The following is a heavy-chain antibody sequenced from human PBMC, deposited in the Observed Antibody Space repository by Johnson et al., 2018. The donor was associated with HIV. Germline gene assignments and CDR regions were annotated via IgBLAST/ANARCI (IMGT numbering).Heavy chain of an antibody. D-gene: IGHD3-10*02. CDR2: IRYDGSNK. CDR1: GFTFSSYG. Sequence: QVQLVESGGGVVQPGRSLRLSCAASGFTFSSYGMHWVRQAPGKGLEWVAFIRYDGSNKYSADFVKGRFTISRDTSKKSVFLQMNSLRAEDTAVYYCARDFMYAFDIWGQGTMVTVSS. V-gene: IGHV3-30*02. CDR3: ARDFMYAFDI. J-gene: IGHJ3*02.